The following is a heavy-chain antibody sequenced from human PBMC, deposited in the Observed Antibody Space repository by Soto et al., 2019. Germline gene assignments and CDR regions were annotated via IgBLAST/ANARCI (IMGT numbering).Heavy chain of an antibody. V-gene: IGHV3-74*01. CDR3: ARYEDCSGGSCYAEYFQH. Sequence: GGSLRLSCAASGFTFSSYWMHWVRQAPGKGLVWVSRINSDGSSTSYADSVKGRFTISRDNAKNTLYLQMNSLRAEDTAVYYCARYEDCSGGSCYAEYFQHWGQGTLVTVSS. J-gene: IGHJ1*01. CDR2: INSDGSST. CDR1: GFTFSSYW. D-gene: IGHD2-15*01.